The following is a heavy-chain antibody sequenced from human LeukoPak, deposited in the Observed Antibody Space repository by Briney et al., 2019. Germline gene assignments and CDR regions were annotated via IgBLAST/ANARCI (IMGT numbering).Heavy chain of an antibody. CDR2: LYWNDDK. CDR3: AHGIPAAGNHNWFDP. J-gene: IGHJ5*02. Sequence: SGPTLVNPTQTLTLTCTFPGFSLSTTGVAVGWIRQPPGKALDWLALLYWNDDKRYSPSLKSRLTIAKDTSKNQVVLTMTNMDPVGTATYYCAHGIPAAGNHNWFDPWGQGTLVTVSS. CDR1: GFSLSTTGVA. D-gene: IGHD6-13*01. V-gene: IGHV2-5*01.